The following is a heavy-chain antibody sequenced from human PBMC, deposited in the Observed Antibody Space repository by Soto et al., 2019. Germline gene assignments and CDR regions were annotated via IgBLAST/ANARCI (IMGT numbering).Heavy chain of an antibody. Sequence: EVQLLESGGGLVQPGGSLRLSCAASGFTFTNYAMSWVRQAPGKGLEWVSAIGSGGAATYYADSVKGRFAISKDNSKNTLYLQMNSLRAEDTAVYYCARTTHLDYWGQGTLVTVSS. CDR3: ARTTHLDY. J-gene: IGHJ4*02. CDR1: GFTFTNYA. V-gene: IGHV3-23*01. CDR2: IGSGGAAT.